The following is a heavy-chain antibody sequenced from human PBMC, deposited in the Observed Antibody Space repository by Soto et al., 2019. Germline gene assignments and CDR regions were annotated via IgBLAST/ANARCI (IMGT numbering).Heavy chain of an antibody. CDR2: ISAYNGNT. Sequence: QVQRVQSGAEVKKPGASVKVSCKASGYTFTSYGISWVRQAPGQGLDWMGWISAYNGNTKYAQDLQGIVTMSTVTSTSAADMELRSLSSEDTGGYYCARFSVGSYNTYYYYYGMDVWGEGTKVTV. CDR1: GYTFTSYG. J-gene: IGHJ6*02. CDR3: ARFSVGSYNTYYYYYGMDV. V-gene: IGHV1-18*01. D-gene: IGHD2-15*01.